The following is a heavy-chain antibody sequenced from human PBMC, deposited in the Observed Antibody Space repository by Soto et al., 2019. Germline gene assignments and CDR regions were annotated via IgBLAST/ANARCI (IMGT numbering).Heavy chain of an antibody. V-gene: IGHV4-31*03. CDR2: IYYSGST. Sequence: SETLSLTCTVSGGSISSGGYYWSWIRQHPGKGLEWIGYIYYSGSTYYNPSLKSRVTISVDTSKNQSSLKLSSVTAADTAVYYCARDHPNCSSTSCYNYYYYGMDVWGQGTTVTVSS. CDR3: ARDHPNCSSTSCYNYYYYGMDV. D-gene: IGHD2-2*01. CDR1: GGSISSGGYY. J-gene: IGHJ6*02.